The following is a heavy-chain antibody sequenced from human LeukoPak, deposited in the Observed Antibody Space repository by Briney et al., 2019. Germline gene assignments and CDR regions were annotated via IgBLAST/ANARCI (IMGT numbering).Heavy chain of an antibody. Sequence: SETLSLTCTVSGDSISYTNYYWGWIRPPPGKGLEWIGSIYYSGRHSHKPSLKSRVTISVDTSKNLFALKLTSVSAADTAVYYCASFPAYDSSGYYYVDYWGQGTLVTVSS. CDR3: ASFPAYDSSGYYYVDY. CDR1: GDSISYTNYY. D-gene: IGHD3-22*01. J-gene: IGHJ4*02. V-gene: IGHV4-39*01. CDR2: IYYSGRH.